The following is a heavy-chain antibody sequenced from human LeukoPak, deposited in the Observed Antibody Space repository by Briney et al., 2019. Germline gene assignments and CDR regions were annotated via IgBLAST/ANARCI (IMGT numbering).Heavy chain of an antibody. D-gene: IGHD5-18*01. CDR2: IYHSGST. J-gene: IGHJ4*02. CDR3: ATNGGYTSGYYFDS. V-gene: IGHV4-38-2*01. Sequence: ETLSLTCAVSGYSISSGYYWGWIRQPPGKWREWIGSIYHSGSTYYNPSLKSRVTISVGPSKTQFSLKLSSVTASDTAVYYCATNGGYTSGYYFDSWGQGTLVTVSS. CDR1: GYSISSGYY.